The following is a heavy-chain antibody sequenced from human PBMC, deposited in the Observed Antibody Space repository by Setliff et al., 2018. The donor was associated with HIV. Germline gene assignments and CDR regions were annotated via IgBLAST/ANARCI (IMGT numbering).Heavy chain of an antibody. D-gene: IGHD3-22*01. J-gene: IGHJ6*02. CDR3: ARGHYFKDV. V-gene: IGHV3-23*01. Sequence: GGSLRLSCAASGFTFSSYAMSWVRQAPGKGLEWASAISGSGGSTYYADSVRGRFTIPRDNSKNTLYLQMNSLRPEDTAVYHCARGHYFKDVWGQGTTVTVSS. CDR1: GFTFSSYA. CDR2: ISGSGGST.